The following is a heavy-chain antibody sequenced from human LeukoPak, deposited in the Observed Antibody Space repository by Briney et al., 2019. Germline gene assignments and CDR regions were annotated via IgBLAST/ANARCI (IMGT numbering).Heavy chain of an antibody. D-gene: IGHD1-7*01. CDR2: INHSGST. Sequence: PSETLSLTCAVYGGSFSGYYWSWIRQPPGKGLEWIGKINHSGSTNYNPSLKSRVTISVDTSKNQFSLKLNSVTAADTAVYYCAKDNWNYRRFDPWGQGTLVTVSS. CDR3: AKDNWNYRRFDP. V-gene: IGHV4-34*01. CDR1: GGSFSGYY. J-gene: IGHJ5*02.